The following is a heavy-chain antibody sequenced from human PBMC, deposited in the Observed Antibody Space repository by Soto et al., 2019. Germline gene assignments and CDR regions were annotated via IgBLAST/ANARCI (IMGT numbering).Heavy chain of an antibody. J-gene: IGHJ6*03. CDR1: GGSISSYY. CDR2: IYYSGST. V-gene: IGHV4-59*08. Sequence: PSETLSLTCTVSGGSISSYYWSWIRQPPGKGLEWIGYIYYSGSTNYNPSLKSRVTISVDTSKNQFSLKLSSVTAADTAVYYCARQKPSHYDFWSGYYGYYYYMDVWGKGTTVTVSS. D-gene: IGHD3-3*01. CDR3: ARQKPSHYDFWSGYYGYYYYMDV.